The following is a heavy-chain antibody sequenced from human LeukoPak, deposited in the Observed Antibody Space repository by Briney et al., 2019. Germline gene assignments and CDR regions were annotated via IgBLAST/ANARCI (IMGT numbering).Heavy chain of an antibody. V-gene: IGHV4-34*01. CDR2: INHSGST. CDR3: ARGSRVAVSGSRPFDP. CDR1: GFTISDNY. J-gene: IGHJ5*02. Sequence: GSLRLSCAASGFTISDNYMDWVRQPPGKGLEWIGEINHSGSTKYNPSLKSRVTISIDTSKNQFSLKLNSVTAADTALYYCARGSRVAVSGSRPFDPWGQGTLVTVSS. D-gene: IGHD6-13*01.